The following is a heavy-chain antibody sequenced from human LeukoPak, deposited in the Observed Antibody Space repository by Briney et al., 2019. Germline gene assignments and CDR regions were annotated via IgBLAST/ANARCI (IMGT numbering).Heavy chain of an antibody. CDR2: TYYRSKWSN. D-gene: IGHD4-11*01. Sequence: SQTLSLTCAISGDSVSSNSASWNWLRQSPSRGLEWLGRTYYRSKWSNDYAPSVKSRITIRPDTSRNQFSLQLNSVTPEDTAVYYCARARDSDYEWGPFDPWGQGTLVTVSS. CDR3: ARARDSDYEWGPFDP. V-gene: IGHV6-1*01. J-gene: IGHJ5*02. CDR1: GDSVSSNSAS.